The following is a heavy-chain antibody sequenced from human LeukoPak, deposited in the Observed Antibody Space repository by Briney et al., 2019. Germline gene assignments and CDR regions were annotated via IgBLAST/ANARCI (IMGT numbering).Heavy chain of an antibody. CDR1: GFTFSSYS. V-gene: IGHV3-21*04. CDR3: AKDRERGVSGYFDY. D-gene: IGHD3-22*01. CDR2: ISSSSSYI. J-gene: IGHJ4*02. Sequence: PGGSLRLSCAASGFTFSSYSMNWVRQAPGKGLEWVSSISSSSSYIYYADSVKGRFTISRDNSKNTLYLQMNSLRAEDTAVYYCAKDRERGVSGYFDYWGQGTLVTVSS.